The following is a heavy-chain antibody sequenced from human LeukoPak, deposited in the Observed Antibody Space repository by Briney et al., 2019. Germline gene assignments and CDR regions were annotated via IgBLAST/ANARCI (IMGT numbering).Heavy chain of an antibody. CDR3: AKSYGSGSYPVN. J-gene: IGHJ4*02. D-gene: IGHD3-10*01. Sequence: PGGSLRLSCAASGSTFDDYAMHWVRQAPGKGLEWVSLISGDGGSTYYADSVKGRFTISRDNSKNSLYLKMNSLRTEDTALYYCAKSYGSGSYPVNWGQGTLVTVSS. CDR1: GSTFDDYA. V-gene: IGHV3-43*02. CDR2: ISGDGGST.